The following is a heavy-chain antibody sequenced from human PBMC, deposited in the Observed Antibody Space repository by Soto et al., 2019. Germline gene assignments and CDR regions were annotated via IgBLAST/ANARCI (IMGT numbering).Heavy chain of an antibody. CDR1: GYTFTDYY. Sequence: QVQLVQSGAEVKKPGASVKVSCKASGYTFTDYYIHWVRQAPGQGLEWMGWINPNSGGTNYAQKFQGRVTMTRDTSISTAYMELSRLISDDTAVYYCARGDVRVVASFDPLGQGALVTVSS. CDR3: ARGDVRVVASFDP. D-gene: IGHD2-15*01. V-gene: IGHV1-2*02. J-gene: IGHJ5*02. CDR2: INPNSGGT.